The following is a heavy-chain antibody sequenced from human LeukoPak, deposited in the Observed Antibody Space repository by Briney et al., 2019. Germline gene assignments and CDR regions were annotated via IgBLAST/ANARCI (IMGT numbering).Heavy chain of an antibody. Sequence: GGSLRLSCAASGFTFSSYAMSWVRQAPGKGLEWVSAISGSGGSTYYADSVKGRFTISRDNSKNTLYLQMNSLKTEDTAVYYCTTDSPTPPGNYWGQGILVTVSS. CDR3: TTDSPTPPGNY. CDR1: GFTFSSYA. J-gene: IGHJ4*02. V-gene: IGHV3-23*01. CDR2: ISGSGGST.